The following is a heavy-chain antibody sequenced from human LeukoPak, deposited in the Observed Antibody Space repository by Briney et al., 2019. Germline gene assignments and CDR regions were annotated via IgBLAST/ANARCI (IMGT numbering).Heavy chain of an antibody. J-gene: IGHJ4*02. Sequence: ASVKVSCKASGYTFTSYYMHWVRQAPGQGLEWMGIINPSGGSTSYAQRFQGRVTMTRDTSTSTVYMELSSLRSEDTAVYYCATLRLGELPFDYWGQGTLVTVSS. D-gene: IGHD3-16*01. V-gene: IGHV1-46*01. CDR2: INPSGGST. CDR1: GYTFTSYY. CDR3: ATLRLGELPFDY.